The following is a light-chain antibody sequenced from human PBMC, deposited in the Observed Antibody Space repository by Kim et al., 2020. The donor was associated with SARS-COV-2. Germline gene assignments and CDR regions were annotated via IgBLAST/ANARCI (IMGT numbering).Light chain of an antibody. V-gene: IGKV1-39*01. CDR2: GAS. CDR1: QSISSL. J-gene: IGKJ5*01. Sequence: DIQMTQSPSSLSASVGDRVTITCRASQSISSLLNWYQQKPGKAPNLLIYGASSLQSGVPSRFSGAGSGTDFTLTISSLQPEDFATYYCQQSYHTPLTFGQGTRLEIK. CDR3: QQSYHTPLT.